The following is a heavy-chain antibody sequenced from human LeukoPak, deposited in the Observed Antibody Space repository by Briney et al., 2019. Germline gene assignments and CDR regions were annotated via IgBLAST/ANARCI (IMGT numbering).Heavy chain of an antibody. Sequence: GGSLKLSCAASGFTFSDYWMHWVRQVPGKGLVWVSRIKTDGSSTSYADSVKGRFTISRDNAKNTVYLQMNSLRAEDTAVYYCARDPGSSGIGAFDIWGQGTMVTVSS. J-gene: IGHJ3*02. V-gene: IGHV3-74*01. D-gene: IGHD3-10*01. CDR3: ARDPGSSGIGAFDI. CDR2: IKTDGSST. CDR1: GFTFSDYW.